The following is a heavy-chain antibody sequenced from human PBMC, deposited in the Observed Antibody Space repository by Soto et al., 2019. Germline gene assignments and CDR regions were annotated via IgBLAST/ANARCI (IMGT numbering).Heavy chain of an antibody. J-gene: IGHJ4*02. Sequence: SETLSLTCTVSGVSITSGDYYWNWIRQPPGKGLEWIGNIDYSGNTYYNPSLEGRVTISIDKSKNQFYLDLNSVTAADTAVYYCTRGLFSGSYYSGGWYYFDSWGQGAMVTVSS. CDR1: GVSITSGDYY. D-gene: IGHD1-26*01. CDR2: IDYSGNT. CDR3: TRGLFSGSYYSGGWYYFDS. V-gene: IGHV4-30-4*01.